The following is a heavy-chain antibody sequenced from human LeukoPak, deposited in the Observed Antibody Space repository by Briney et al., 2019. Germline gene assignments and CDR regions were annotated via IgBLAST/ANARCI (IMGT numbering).Heavy chain of an antibody. V-gene: IGHV3-23*01. D-gene: IGHD5-24*01. CDR3: AKEFRDGWLQFYLNDAFDI. CDR2: ISGSGGST. CDR1: GFTFSSYG. Sequence: RPGGSLRLSCAASGFTFSSYGMSWVRQAPGKGLEWVSAISGSGGSTYYADSVKGRFTISRDNSKNTLYLQMNSLRAEDTAVYYCAKEFRDGWLQFYLNDAFDIWGQGTIVTVSS. J-gene: IGHJ3*02.